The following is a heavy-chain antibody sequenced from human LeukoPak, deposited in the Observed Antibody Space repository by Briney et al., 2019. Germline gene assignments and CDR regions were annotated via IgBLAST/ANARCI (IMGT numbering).Heavy chain of an antibody. CDR3: AKETASDFGGAADY. V-gene: IGHV3-23*01. CDR2: ISGSGGST. CDR1: GFTFSSYA. D-gene: IGHD3-10*01. J-gene: IGHJ4*02. Sequence: PGGSLRLSCAASGFTFSSYAMSWVRQAPGKGLEWVSAISGSGGSTYYADSVKGRFTISRDNSKNTLYLQMSSLRAEDTAVYYCAKETASDFGGAADYWGQGTLVTVSS.